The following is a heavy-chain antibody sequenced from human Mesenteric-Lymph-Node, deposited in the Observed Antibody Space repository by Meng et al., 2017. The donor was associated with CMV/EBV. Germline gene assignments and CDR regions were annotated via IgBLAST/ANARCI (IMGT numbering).Heavy chain of an antibody. CDR3: ARDGGGCSSTSCYPLGYYYGMDV. CDR1: GFTFINYW. Sequence: GESLKISCVASGFTFINYWMSWVRQTPGKGLEWVANIKQDGSDKYYVDSVKGRFTISRDNAKNSLYLQMNSLRAEDTAVYYCARDGGGCSSTSCYPLGYYYGMDVWGQGTTVTVSS. D-gene: IGHD2-2*01. J-gene: IGHJ6*02. CDR2: IKQDGSDK. V-gene: IGHV3-7*01.